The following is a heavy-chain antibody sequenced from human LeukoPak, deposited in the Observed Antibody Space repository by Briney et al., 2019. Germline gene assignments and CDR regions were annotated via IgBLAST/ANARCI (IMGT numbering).Heavy chain of an antibody. CDR1: GYTFTGYY. Sequence: ASVKVSCKASGYTFTGYYMHWVRQAPGQGLEWMGWINPNSGGTNYAQELQGRVTMTRDTSISTAYMEPSRLRSDDTAVYYCARAGVGATQFDYWGQGTLVTVSS. CDR2: INPNSGGT. V-gene: IGHV1-2*02. J-gene: IGHJ4*02. CDR3: ARAGVGATQFDY. D-gene: IGHD1-26*01.